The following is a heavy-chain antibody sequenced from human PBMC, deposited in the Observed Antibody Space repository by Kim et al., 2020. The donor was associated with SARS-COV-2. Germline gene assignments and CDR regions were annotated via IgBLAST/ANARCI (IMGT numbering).Heavy chain of an antibody. D-gene: IGHD3-22*01. Sequence: GESLKISCKGSGYSFTSYWIGWVRQMPGKGLEWMGIIYPGDSDTRYSPSFQGQVTISADKSISTAYLQWSSLKASDTAMYYCARFGYYYDSRAGSGYYYGMDVWGQGTTVTVSS. CDR1: GYSFTSYW. CDR2: IYPGDSDT. V-gene: IGHV5-51*01. CDR3: ARFGYYYDSRAGSGYYYGMDV. J-gene: IGHJ6*02.